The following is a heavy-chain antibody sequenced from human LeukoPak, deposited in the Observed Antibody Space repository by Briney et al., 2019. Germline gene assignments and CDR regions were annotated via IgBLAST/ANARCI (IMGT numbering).Heavy chain of an antibody. D-gene: IGHD6-13*01. J-gene: IGHJ4*02. Sequence: PSETLSLTCTVSGGSISSYYWSCIRQPPGKGLEWIGYIYYSGSTNYNPSLKSRVTISVDTSKNQFSLQLRSVTAADTAVYYCARLRARIAAAGHFDYWGQGTLVTVSS. CDR2: IYYSGST. V-gene: IGHV4-59*08. CDR1: GGSISSYY. CDR3: ARLRARIAAAGHFDY.